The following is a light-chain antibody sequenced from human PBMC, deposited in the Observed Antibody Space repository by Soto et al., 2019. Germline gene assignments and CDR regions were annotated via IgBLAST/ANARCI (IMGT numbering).Light chain of an antibody. Sequence: EIVLTQSPATLSLSPGERATLSCRASQSVSSYLAWYQQKPGQAPRLLTYDASNRATGIPARFSGSGSGTDFTLTISSLEPEDFAVYYCQQRSNWPPRWTFGQGTKVEIK. J-gene: IGKJ1*01. V-gene: IGKV3-11*01. CDR1: QSVSSY. CDR3: QQRSNWPPRWT. CDR2: DAS.